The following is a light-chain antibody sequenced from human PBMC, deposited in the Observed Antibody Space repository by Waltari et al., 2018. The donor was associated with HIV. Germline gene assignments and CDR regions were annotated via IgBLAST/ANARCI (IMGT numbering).Light chain of an antibody. CDR3: QQRSNWPRT. CDR1: QSVSIY. V-gene: IGKV3-11*01. J-gene: IGKJ1*01. Sequence: EIVLTQSPATLSLSPGERATLPCRASQSVSIYLAWYRQKPGQAPRLLIYDASNRATGIPARFSGSGSGSDFTLTISSLEPEDFAVYYCQQRSNWPRTFGQGTKVEIK. CDR2: DAS.